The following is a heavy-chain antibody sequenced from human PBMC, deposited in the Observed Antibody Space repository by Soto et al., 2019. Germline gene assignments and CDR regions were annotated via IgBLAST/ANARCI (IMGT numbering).Heavy chain of an antibody. Sequence: PSETLSLTCAVYGGSFSGYYWTWIRQPPGTGLEWIGEISHSGSTNYNPSLKSRVTISVDTSKNQFSLKLTSVTAADTAVYYCARDPSLRSPPDYWGQGTLVTVSS. V-gene: IGHV4-34*01. CDR2: ISHSGST. CDR1: GGSFSGYY. CDR3: ARDPSLRSPPDY. J-gene: IGHJ4*02.